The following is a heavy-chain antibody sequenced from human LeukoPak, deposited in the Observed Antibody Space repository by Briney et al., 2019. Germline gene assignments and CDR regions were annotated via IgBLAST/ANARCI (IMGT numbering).Heavy chain of an antibody. V-gene: IGHV1-3*03. CDR2: INAGNGNT. CDR3: ARGAKFRSYGSGTYYTSLPFDP. D-gene: IGHD3-10*01. Sequence: ASVKVSCKASGYTFTSYAMHWVRQAPGQRLEWMGWINAGNGNTKYSQEFQGRVTITRDTSASTAYMELSSLRSEDMAVYYCARGAKFRSYGSGTYYTSLPFDPWGQGTLVTVSS. J-gene: IGHJ5*02. CDR1: GYTFTSYA.